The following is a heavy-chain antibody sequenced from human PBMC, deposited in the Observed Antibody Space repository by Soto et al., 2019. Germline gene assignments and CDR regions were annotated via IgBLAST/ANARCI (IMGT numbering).Heavy chain of an antibody. D-gene: IGHD3-3*01. CDR1: GYTFPNFG. J-gene: IGHJ4*01. Sequence: ASVKVSCKASGYTFPNFGISWVRQAPGQGLEWLGWISTDNGDTKYAQKIQARVTLTTDTATTTVYMELTSLRPDDTAVYYCTRDAKYHDIWNGYFVNDHWG. CDR3: TRDAKYHDIWNGYFVNDH. CDR2: ISTDNGDT. V-gene: IGHV1-18*04.